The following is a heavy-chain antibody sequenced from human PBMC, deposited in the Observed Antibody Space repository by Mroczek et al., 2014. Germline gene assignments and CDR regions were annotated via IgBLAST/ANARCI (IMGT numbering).Heavy chain of an antibody. V-gene: IGHV4-39*01. CDR2: IYYSGST. D-gene: IGHD4-17*01. J-gene: IGHJ4*02. CDR1: GGSISSSSYY. CDR3: ARQRVYGDQLFDY. Sequence: QVQLQESGPGLVKPSETLSLTCTVSGGSISSSSYYWGWIRQPPGKGLEWIGSIYYSGSTYYNPSLKSRVTISVDTSKNQFSLKLSPVTAADTAVYYCARQRVYGDQLFDYWGQGTLVTVSS.